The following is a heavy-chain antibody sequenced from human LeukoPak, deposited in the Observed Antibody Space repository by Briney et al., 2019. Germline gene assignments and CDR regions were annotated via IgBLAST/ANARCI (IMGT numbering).Heavy chain of an antibody. CDR2: IYYSGST. D-gene: IGHD3-10*01. CDR1: GGSISSYY. Sequence: PSETLSLTCTVSGGSISSYYWSWIRQPPGKGLEWIGYIYYSGSTNYNPSLKSRVTISVDTSKNQFSLKLSSVTAADTAVYYCARVKGFGELFYYYYMDVWGKGTTVTISS. V-gene: IGHV4-59*01. CDR3: ARVKGFGELFYYYYMDV. J-gene: IGHJ6*03.